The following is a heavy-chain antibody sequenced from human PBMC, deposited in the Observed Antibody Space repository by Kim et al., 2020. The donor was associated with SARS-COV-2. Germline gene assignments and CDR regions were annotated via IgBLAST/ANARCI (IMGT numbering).Heavy chain of an antibody. J-gene: IGHJ3*02. V-gene: IGHV3-48*02. D-gene: IGHD3-10*02. CDR3: ASDSDHYYERGAFDI. Sequence: DSAKARLTIPRDNAKNSLSLQMNSLRDEDTAVYYCASDSDHYYERGAFDIWGQGTMVTVSS.